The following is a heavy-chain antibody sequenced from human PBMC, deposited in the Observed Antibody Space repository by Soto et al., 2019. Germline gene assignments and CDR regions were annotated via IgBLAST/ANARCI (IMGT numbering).Heavy chain of an antibody. V-gene: IGHV1-69*01. CDR2: IIPIFGTA. Sequence: QVQLVQSGAEVKKPGSSVKVSCKASGGTFSSYAISWVRQAPGQGLEWMGGIIPIFGTANYAQKFQGRVTITADESTSTAYMEVSSLRSEDTAVYYCARARGVVVVAATKPNYYGMDVWGQGTTVTVSS. D-gene: IGHD2-15*01. CDR1: GGTFSSYA. J-gene: IGHJ6*02. CDR3: ARARGVVVVAATKPNYYGMDV.